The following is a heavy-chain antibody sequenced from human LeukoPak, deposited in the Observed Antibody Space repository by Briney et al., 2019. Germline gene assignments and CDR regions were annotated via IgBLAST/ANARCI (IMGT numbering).Heavy chain of an antibody. CDR2: INPNSGGT. J-gene: IGHJ3*02. CDR1: GYTFTGYY. D-gene: IGHD3-10*01. CDR3: ARAYGSGSYRDAFDI. Sequence: GASVKVSCKASGYTFTGYYMHWVRQAPGQGLEWMGWINPNSGGTNYAQKFQGWVTMTRDTSISTAYMELSRLRSDDTAVYYCARAYGSGSYRDAFDIWGQGTMVTVSS. V-gene: IGHV1-2*04.